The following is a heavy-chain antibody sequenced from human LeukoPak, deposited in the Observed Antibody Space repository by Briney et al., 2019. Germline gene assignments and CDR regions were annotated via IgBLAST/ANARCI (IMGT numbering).Heavy chain of an antibody. V-gene: IGHV3-23*01. CDR2: ISGSGGST. J-gene: IGHJ5*02. D-gene: IGHD5-18*01. Sequence: SGGSLRLSCAASGFTFSSYAMSWVRQAPGKGLEWVSAISGSGGSTYYADSVKGRFTISRDNSKNTLYLQMNSLRAEDTAIYYCSKNPYSDGSHWFDPWGQGTLVTVSS. CDR3: SKNPYSDGSHWFDP. CDR1: GFTFSSYA.